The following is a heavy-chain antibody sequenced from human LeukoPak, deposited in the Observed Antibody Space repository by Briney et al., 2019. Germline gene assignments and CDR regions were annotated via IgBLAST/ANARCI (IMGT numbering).Heavy chain of an antibody. V-gene: IGHV4-59*01. D-gene: IGHD5-24*01. CDR1: GGSISTYY. J-gene: IGHJ4*02. Sequence: KPSETLSLTCTVSGGSISTYYWNWIRQPPGKGLEWIGYIYYSGSTNYNPSLKSRVNISVDTSKNQFSLKLSSVTAADTAVYYCARFGDDYGDFWGQGTLVTVSS. CDR3: ARFGDDYGDF. CDR2: IYYSGST.